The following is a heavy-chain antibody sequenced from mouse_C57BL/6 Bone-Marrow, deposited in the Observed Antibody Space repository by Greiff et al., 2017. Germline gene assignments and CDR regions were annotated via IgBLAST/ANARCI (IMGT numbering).Heavy chain of an antibody. V-gene: IGHV10-1*01. CDR1: GFSFNTYA. CDR2: IRSKSNNYAT. Sequence: EVQLVESGGGLVQPTGSLKLSCAASGFSFNTYAMNWVRQAPGKGLEWVARIRSKSNNYATYYADSVKDRFTISRDDSESMLYLQMNNLKTEDTAMYYCVRIGTTAYAMDYWGQGTSVTVSS. D-gene: IGHD1-2*01. J-gene: IGHJ4*01. CDR3: VRIGTTAYAMDY.